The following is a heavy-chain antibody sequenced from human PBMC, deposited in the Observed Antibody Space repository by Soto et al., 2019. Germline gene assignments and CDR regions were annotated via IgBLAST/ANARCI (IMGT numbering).Heavy chain of an antibody. CDR2: INPSGGST. Sequence: QVQLVQSGAEVKKPGASVKVSCKASGYTFTNYYIHWVRQAPGQGLEWMGIINPSGGSTTYAQKFQGRVTMTRDTSTSTVYMELSSLRSEDTAVYNCARDTPLYDDFWSGYSSFDYWGQGTLVTVSS. V-gene: IGHV1-46*01. J-gene: IGHJ4*02. CDR3: ARDTPLYDDFWSGYSSFDY. D-gene: IGHD3-3*01. CDR1: GYTFTNYY.